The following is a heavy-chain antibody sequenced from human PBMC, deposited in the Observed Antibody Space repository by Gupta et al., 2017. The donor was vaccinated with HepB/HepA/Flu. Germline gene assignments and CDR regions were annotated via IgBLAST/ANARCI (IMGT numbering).Heavy chain of an antibody. D-gene: IGHD3-10*01. CDR2: ISYSGSST. V-gene: IGHV3-23*01. Sequence: EVQLLESGGGLVQPGGSLRLSCAASGFTSSSSAMTWVRQAPGKGLDWVSFISYSGSSTYYADSVKGRFTISRDNSKNMLYLQMNTLRAEDTAVYYCAKVASYPFYWGPGTQVTVSS. CDR1: GFTSSSSA. CDR3: AKVASYPFY. J-gene: IGHJ4*02.